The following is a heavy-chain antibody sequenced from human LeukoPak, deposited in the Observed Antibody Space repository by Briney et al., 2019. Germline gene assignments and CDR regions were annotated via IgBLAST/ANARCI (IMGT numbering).Heavy chain of an antibody. CDR1: GFTFSSYS. D-gene: IGHD1-7*01. CDR2: ISSSSSYI. J-gene: IGHJ4*02. Sequence: PGGSLRLSCAASGFTFSSYSMNWVRQAPGKGLEWVSSISSSSSYIYYADSVKGRFTISRDNAKNSLYLQMNSLRAEDTAVYYCARVTGTTAEADYWGQGTLVTVSS. V-gene: IGHV3-21*01. CDR3: ARVTGTTAEADY.